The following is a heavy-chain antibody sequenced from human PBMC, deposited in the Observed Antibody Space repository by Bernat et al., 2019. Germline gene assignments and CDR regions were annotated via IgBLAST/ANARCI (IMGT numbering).Heavy chain of an antibody. D-gene: IGHD1-26*01. J-gene: IGHJ4*02. CDR2: FDPEDGET. Sequence: QVQLVQSGAEVKKPGASVKVSCKVSGYTLTELSMHWVRQAPGKGLEWMGGFDPEDGETIYAQKFQGRVPMTEDTSTDTAYMELSSLRSADTPLYYLATGVGVGATVYYFDYWGQGTLVTVSS. V-gene: IGHV1-24*01. CDR1: GYTLTELS. CDR3: ATGVGVGATVYYFDY.